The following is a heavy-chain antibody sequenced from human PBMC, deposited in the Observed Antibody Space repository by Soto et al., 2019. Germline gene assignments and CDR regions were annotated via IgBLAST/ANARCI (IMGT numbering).Heavy chain of an antibody. CDR2: IYYSGST. D-gene: IGHD1-26*01. J-gene: IGHJ5*02. Sequence: PSETLSLTCTVSGGSITSSSYYWGWIRQPPGKGLEWIGSIYYSGSTYYKPSLKSRVTISVDTSKNQFSLKLSSVTAADTAVYYCATQEVGGSYVYTFDPWGQGTLVTVSS. V-gene: IGHV4-39*01. CDR3: ATQEVGGSYVYTFDP. CDR1: GGSITSSSYY.